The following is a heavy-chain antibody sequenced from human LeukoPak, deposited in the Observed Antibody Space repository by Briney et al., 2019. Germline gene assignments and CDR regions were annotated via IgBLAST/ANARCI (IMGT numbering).Heavy chain of an antibody. D-gene: IGHD2-2*01. CDR3: AAQLYGMDV. CDR2: IYYSGST. V-gene: IGHV4-59*01. Sequence: SETLSLTCTVSGGSISSYYWSWIRQPPGKGLEWIGYIYYSGSTNYNPSLKSRVTISVDTSKNQFSLKLSSVTAADTAVYYCAAQLYGMDVWGQGTTVTVSS. J-gene: IGHJ6*02. CDR1: GGSISSYY.